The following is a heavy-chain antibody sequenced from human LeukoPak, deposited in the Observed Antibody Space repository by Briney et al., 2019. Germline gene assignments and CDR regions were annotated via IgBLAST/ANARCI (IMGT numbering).Heavy chain of an antibody. CDR1: GYSFTNYW. Sequence: RGESLKISCKGSGYSFTNYWIGWVRQMPGKGMEWMGIIYPGDSDTRYSPSFQGQVTISADKSISTAYLQWSSLKASDTAMYFCARGGTYYPHAFDIWGQGTMVTVSS. CDR2: IYPGDSDT. CDR3: ARGGTYYPHAFDI. D-gene: IGHD3-10*01. J-gene: IGHJ3*02. V-gene: IGHV5-51*01.